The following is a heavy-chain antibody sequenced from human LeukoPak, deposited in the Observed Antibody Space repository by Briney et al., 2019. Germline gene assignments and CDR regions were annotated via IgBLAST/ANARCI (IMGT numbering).Heavy chain of an antibody. D-gene: IGHD3-10*01. V-gene: IGHV3-23*01. CDR3: AKARGVIPYNWFDP. Sequence: GGSLRLSCAASGFTFSSYAMSWVRQAPGKGLEWVSAISGSGGSTYYADPVKGRFTISRDNSKNTLYLQMNSLRAEDTAVYYCAKARGVIPYNWFDPWGQGTLVTVSS. J-gene: IGHJ5*02. CDR2: ISGSGGST. CDR1: GFTFSSYA.